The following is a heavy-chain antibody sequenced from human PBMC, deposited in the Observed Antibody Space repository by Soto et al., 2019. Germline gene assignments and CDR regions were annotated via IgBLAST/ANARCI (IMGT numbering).Heavy chain of an antibody. CDR2: MATRTGDT. J-gene: IGHJ4*02. Sequence: GASVKVSCKSSGYTFTANYIHWVRQAPGQGLEWMGWMATRTGDTRFAQKFQGRVSMTRDTSIGTAYMELTTLTLDDTAVYYCARGSGSSWFDYWGQGTQVTVSS. CDR1: GYTFTANY. D-gene: IGHD6-25*01. V-gene: IGHV1-2*02. CDR3: ARGSGSSWFDY.